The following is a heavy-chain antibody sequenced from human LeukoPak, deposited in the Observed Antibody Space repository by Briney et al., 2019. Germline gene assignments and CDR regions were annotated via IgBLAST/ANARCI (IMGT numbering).Heavy chain of an antibody. V-gene: IGHV4-34*01. CDR1: GGSFSGYY. D-gene: IGHD3-10*01. Sequence: SETLSLTCAVYGGSFSGYYRSWIRQPPGKGLEWIGEINHSGSTNYNPSLKSRVTISVDTSKNQFSLKLSSVTAADTAVYYCASAYGSGSYYNPFPYWGQGTLVTVSS. J-gene: IGHJ4*02. CDR2: INHSGST. CDR3: ASAYGSGSYYNPFPY.